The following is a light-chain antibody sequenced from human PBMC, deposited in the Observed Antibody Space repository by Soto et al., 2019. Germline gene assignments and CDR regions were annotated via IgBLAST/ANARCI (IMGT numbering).Light chain of an antibody. CDR2: GAS. V-gene: IGKV3-20*01. J-gene: IGKJ5*01. CDR1: QSVSSSY. Sequence: EIVLTQSPGTLSLSPGERATLSCRASQSVSSSYLAWYQQKPGQAPRLLIYGASSRATGIPDRFRGSGSGTDFTLTISRLEPEDFAVYYCQQYGNSPLVTFGQGTRLEIK. CDR3: QQYGNSPLVT.